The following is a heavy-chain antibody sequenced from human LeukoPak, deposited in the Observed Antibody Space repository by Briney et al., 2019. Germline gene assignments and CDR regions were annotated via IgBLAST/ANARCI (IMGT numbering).Heavy chain of an antibody. CDR3: ARDEYYYDSSGYYSPYYFDY. D-gene: IGHD3-22*01. CDR1: GYTFARHG. Sequence: ASVKVSCKASGYTFARHGITWVRQAPGQGLEWMGWVSPYNDNTNYAQKLQGRVTMTTDTSTSTAYMELRSPRSDDTAVYYCARDEYYYDSSGYYSPYYFDYWGQGTLVTVSS. J-gene: IGHJ4*02. CDR2: VSPYNDNT. V-gene: IGHV1-18*01.